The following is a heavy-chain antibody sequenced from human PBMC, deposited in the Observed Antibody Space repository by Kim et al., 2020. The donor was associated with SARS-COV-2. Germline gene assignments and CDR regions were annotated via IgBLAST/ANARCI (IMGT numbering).Heavy chain of an antibody. J-gene: IGHJ4*02. V-gene: IGHV3-7*01. D-gene: IGHD4-17*01. CDR1: GFTFSSYW. CDR3: ARDLIDYGDYLFDY. Sequence: GGSLRHSCAASGFTFSSYWMSWVRQAPGKGLEWVANIKQDGSEKYYVDSVKGRFTISRDNAKNSLYLQMNSLRAEDTAVYYCARDLIDYGDYLFDYWGQGTLVTVSS. CDR2: IKQDGSEK.